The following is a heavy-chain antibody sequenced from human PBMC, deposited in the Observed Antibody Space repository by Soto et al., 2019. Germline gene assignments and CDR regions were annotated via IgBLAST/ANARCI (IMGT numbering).Heavy chain of an antibody. J-gene: IGHJ4*02. Sequence: GSLRLSCAASGFTFSNAWMSWVRQAPGKGLEWVGRIKSKTDGGTTDYAAPVKGRFTISRDDSKNTLYLQMNSLKTEDTAVYYCTTDPYYYDSSGYYLFDYWGQGTLVTVSS. CDR3: TTDPYYYDSSGYYLFDY. V-gene: IGHV3-15*01. CDR2: IKSKTDGGTT. D-gene: IGHD3-22*01. CDR1: GFTFSNAW.